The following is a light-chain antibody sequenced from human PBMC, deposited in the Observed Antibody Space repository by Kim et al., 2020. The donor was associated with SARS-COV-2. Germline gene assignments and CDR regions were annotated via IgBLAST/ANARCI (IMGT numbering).Light chain of an antibody. Sequence: SYELTQPPSVSVAPGETAKITCGGDDIGIRNVQWYQQKAGQAPLLVIFYESDRPSGIPERFSGSNSGNTATLTISRVEAGDEADYYCQVWHSKSEHLVFGGGTKVTVL. CDR2: YES. J-gene: IGLJ3*02. V-gene: IGLV3-21*04. CDR3: QVWHSKSEHLV. CDR1: DIGIRN.